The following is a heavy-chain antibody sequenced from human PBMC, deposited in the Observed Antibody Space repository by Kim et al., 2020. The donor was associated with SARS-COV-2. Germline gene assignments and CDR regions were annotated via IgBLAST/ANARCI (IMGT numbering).Heavy chain of an antibody. Sequence: SETLSLTCTVSGGSISSYYWSWIRQPPGKGLEWIGYIYYSGSTNYNPSLKSRVTISVDTSKNQFSLKLSSVTAADTAVYYCARDEVGAPWNWFDPWGQGTLVTVSS. V-gene: IGHV4-59*13. CDR1: GGSISSYY. J-gene: IGHJ5*02. CDR2: IYYSGST. CDR3: ARDEVGAPWNWFDP. D-gene: IGHD1-26*01.